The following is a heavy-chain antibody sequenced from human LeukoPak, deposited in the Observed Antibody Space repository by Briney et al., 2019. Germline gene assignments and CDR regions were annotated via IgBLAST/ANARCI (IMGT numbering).Heavy chain of an antibody. V-gene: IGHV3-33*06. D-gene: IGHD3-16*01. CDR2: IWYDGSNK. CDR3: AKDLYGPYYFDY. J-gene: IGHJ4*02. CDR1: GFTFSSYG. Sequence: GESLKISCAASGFTFSSYGMHWVRQAPGKGLEWVAVIWYDGSNKYYADSVKGRFTISRDNSKNTLYLQMNSLRAEDTAVYYCAKDLYGPYYFDYWGQGTLVTVSS.